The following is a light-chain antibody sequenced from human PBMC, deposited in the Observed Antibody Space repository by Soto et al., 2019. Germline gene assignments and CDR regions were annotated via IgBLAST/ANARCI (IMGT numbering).Light chain of an antibody. V-gene: IGKV3-15*01. CDR3: QQYNNWPRT. CDR2: GAS. Sequence: EIVLTQSPGTLSLSPGERATLSCMASQSVSNNYLAWYQQKPGQPPRLLIYGASTRATGIPARFSGSGSGTEFTLTINSLQSEDFAVYYCQQYNNWPRTFGQGTKVDIK. CDR1: QSVSNN. J-gene: IGKJ1*01.